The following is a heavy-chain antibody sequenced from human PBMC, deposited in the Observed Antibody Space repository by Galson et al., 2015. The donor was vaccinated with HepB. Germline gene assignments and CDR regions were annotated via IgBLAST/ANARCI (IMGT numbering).Heavy chain of an antibody. V-gene: IGHV3-23*01. CDR1: GFTFSTFA. CDR2: INGDGGRT. CDR3: AKSRGEAHFDY. D-gene: IGHD3-16*01. J-gene: IGHJ4*02. Sequence: SLRLSCAASGFTFSTFAMYWIRQAPEKGLEWVSVINGDGGRTYFGGSVKGRFTISRDNSKNTLYLQMNSLRVGDTAVYYCAKSRGEAHFDYWGQGSLVTVSS.